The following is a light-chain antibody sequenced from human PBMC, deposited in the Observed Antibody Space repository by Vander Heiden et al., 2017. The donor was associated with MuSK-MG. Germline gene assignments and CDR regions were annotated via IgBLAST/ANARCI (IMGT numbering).Light chain of an antibody. CDR3: QVWDSTGDHLEEV. J-gene: IGLJ2*01. V-gene: IGLV3-21*02. CDR1: RIGAKS. CDR2: DDG. Sequence: SYVLTQPPSVSVAPGQPATITCGGNRIGAKSVHWYRQRPGQAPVLVVYDDGVRPSGIPERFSGSNSGKTATLTIAGVEGGDEADYYCQVWDSTGDHLEEVFGGGTKLIVL.